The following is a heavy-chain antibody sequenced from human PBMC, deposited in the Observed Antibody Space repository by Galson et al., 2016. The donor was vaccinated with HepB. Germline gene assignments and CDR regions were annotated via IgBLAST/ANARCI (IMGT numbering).Heavy chain of an antibody. J-gene: IGHJ3*02. CDR3: ATKDLSSPGNGALDI. D-gene: IGHD6-13*01. CDR1: GFTLNYYW. V-gene: IGHV3-33*08. Sequence: SLRLSCAGSGFTLNYYWMYWVRQAPGEGLEWVAMIWFDGSSKHHSDSVRGRFTISRDNSKNTLYLEMNSLRAEDTAVYYCATKDLSSPGNGALDIWGQGAMVTGSS. CDR2: IWFDGSSK.